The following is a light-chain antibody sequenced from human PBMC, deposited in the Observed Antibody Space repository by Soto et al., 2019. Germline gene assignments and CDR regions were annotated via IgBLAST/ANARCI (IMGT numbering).Light chain of an antibody. J-gene: IGKJ1*01. V-gene: IGKV1-5*03. CDR3: QLYNGT. CDR1: QSISNW. CDR2: KAS. Sequence: DIPMTQSPAALSASVGDRVSITCRASQSISNWLAWYQQKPGKAPNLLIYKASNLESGVPSRFSGSGSGTDFTLTISSLQPDDFATYYCQLYNGTFGQGTKVEIK.